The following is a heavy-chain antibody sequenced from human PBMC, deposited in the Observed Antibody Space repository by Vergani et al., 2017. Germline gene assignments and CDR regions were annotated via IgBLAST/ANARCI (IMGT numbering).Heavy chain of an antibody. CDR1: GFTFNSYG. J-gene: IGHJ4*02. V-gene: IGHV3-48*01. CDR3: ARDEARSSRDFDY. D-gene: IGHD6-13*01. Sequence: VQLVESGGGVVQPGGSLRLSCAASGFTFNSYGMHWVRQAPGKGLEWVSYISSSSSTIYYADSVKGRFTISRDNAKNSLYLQMNSLRAEDTAVYYCARDEARSSRDFDYWGQGTLVTVSS. CDR2: ISSSSSTI.